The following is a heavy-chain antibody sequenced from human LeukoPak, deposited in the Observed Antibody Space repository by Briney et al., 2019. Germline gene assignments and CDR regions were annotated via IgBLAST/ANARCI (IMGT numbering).Heavy chain of an antibody. D-gene: IGHD5-18*01. J-gene: IGHJ4*02. CDR3: ARGGYAAHMG. CDR2: NSDGRTT. V-gene: IGHV3-74*01. CDR1: GFSFSSFW. Sequence: GGSLRLSCAASGFSFSSFWMHWVRQVPGKGLLWVSGNSDGRTTGYADSVKGRFTISRDNAKNTVDLQMNSLRAEDTAVYYCARGGYAAHMGWGQGTLVSVSS.